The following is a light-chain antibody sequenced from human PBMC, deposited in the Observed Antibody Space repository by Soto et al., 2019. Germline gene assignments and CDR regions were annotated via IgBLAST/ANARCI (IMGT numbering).Light chain of an antibody. CDR1: QSISSY. CDR3: QQSYSTPFP. V-gene: IGKV1-39*01. J-gene: IGKJ3*01. CDR2: AAS. Sequence: DIQMTQSPSSLSASVGDRVTITCRASQSISSYLNWYQQKPGKAPKLLIYAASSLQSGVPSRYSGSGSGTEFTLTISSLQPEEFATYFCQQSYSTPFPFGPGTKVDIK.